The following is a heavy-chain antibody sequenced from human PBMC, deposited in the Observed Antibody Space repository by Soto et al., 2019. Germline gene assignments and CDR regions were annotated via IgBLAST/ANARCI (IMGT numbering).Heavy chain of an antibody. CDR2: IIPIFGTA. Sequence: SVKVACKASGCTFSSYAISCVRQALGQGLEWMGGIIPIFGTANYAQKFQGRVTITADESTSTAYMELSSLRSEDTAVYYCAARLRYFAWSSFDYWGQGTLVTVSS. CDR3: AARLRYFAWSSFDY. V-gene: IGHV1-69*13. D-gene: IGHD3-9*01. CDR1: GCTFSSYA. J-gene: IGHJ4*02.